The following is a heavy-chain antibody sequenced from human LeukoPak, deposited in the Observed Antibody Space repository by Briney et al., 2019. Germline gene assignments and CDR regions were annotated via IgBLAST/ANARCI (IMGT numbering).Heavy chain of an antibody. D-gene: IGHD6-13*01. V-gene: IGHV3-30*02. Sequence: GGSLRLSCAASGLTFSMPPMDWVRQAPGKGLEWVAFIQNDGNGKNYAESVRGRFTISRDTSKNTLYLQMNSLRPEDTAVYYCAKDPRRYSRTGGYFDYWGQGTLVTVSS. J-gene: IGHJ4*02. CDR1: GLTFSMPP. CDR2: IQNDGNGK. CDR3: AKDPRRYSRTGGYFDY.